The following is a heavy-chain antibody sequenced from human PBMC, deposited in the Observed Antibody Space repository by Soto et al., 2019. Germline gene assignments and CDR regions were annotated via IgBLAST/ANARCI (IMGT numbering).Heavy chain of an antibody. CDR2: ITDSSGTV. V-gene: IGHV3-48*02. CDR1: GFSFSNYN. CDR3: ARDFGHGYYLDY. Sequence: GGSLRLSCVASGFSFSNYNMNWVRQAPGKGLEWVSYITDSSGTVHYADSVRGRFTISRDNAESSLYLQMNSLRDEDTAVYFCARDFGHGYYLDYWGRGTLVTVSS. J-gene: IGHJ4*02. D-gene: IGHD3-3*01.